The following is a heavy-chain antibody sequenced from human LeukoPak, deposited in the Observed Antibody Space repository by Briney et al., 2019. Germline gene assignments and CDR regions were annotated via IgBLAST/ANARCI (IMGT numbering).Heavy chain of an antibody. D-gene: IGHD3-10*01. J-gene: IGHJ4*02. CDR3: ARTSMVRGVIRP. Sequence: SETLSLTCAVSGDSISSGGCSRSWIRQPPGKGLEWIGYIYHSGSTYYNPSLKSRVTISVDRSKNQFSLKLSSVTAADTAVYYCARTSMVRGVIRPWGQGTLVTVSS. CDR2: IYHSGST. V-gene: IGHV4-30-2*01. CDR1: GDSISSGGCS.